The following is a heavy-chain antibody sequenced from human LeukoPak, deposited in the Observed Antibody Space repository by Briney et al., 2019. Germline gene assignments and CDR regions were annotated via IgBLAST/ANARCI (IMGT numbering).Heavy chain of an antibody. CDR3: ARGPNQPWLQLTWFDP. D-gene: IGHD5-24*01. Sequence: ASVKVSCKASGYTFTSYYMHWVRQAPGQGLEWMGIINPSGGSTSYAQKFQGRVTMTRDTSTSPVYMELSSLRSEDTAVYYCARGPNQPWLQLTWFDPWGQGTLVTVSS. CDR1: GYTFTSYY. J-gene: IGHJ5*02. CDR2: INPSGGST. V-gene: IGHV1-46*01.